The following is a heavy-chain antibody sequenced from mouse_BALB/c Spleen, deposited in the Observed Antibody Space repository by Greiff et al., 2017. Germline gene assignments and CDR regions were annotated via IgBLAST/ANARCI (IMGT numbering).Heavy chain of an antibody. CDR2: IRLKSDNYAT. J-gene: IGHJ3*01. D-gene: IGHD2-1*01. CDR3: TGGNYGWFAY. Sequence: EVQRVESGGGLVQPGGSMKLSCVASGFTFSSYWMSWVRQSPEKGLEWVAEIRLKSDNYATHYAESVKGKFTISRDDSKSRLYLQMNSLRAEDTGIYYCTGGNYGWFAYWGQGTLVTVSA. V-gene: IGHV6-6*02. CDR1: GFTFSSYW.